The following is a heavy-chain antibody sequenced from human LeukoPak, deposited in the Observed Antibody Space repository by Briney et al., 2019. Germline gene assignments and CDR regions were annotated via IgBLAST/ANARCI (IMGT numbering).Heavy chain of an antibody. V-gene: IGHV4-34*01. CDR2: IHHSGST. J-gene: IGHJ4*02. CDR1: GGSFSDYY. CDR3: ARYCSSTSCYNRGAINY. Sequence: SETLSLTCAVYGGSFSDYYWTWIRHPPRKGLEWIGEIHHSGSTNYNPSLKSRVTISVDTSKNQFSLRLNSVTAADTAVYYCARYCSSTSCYNRGAINYWGQGTLVTVSS. D-gene: IGHD2-2*02.